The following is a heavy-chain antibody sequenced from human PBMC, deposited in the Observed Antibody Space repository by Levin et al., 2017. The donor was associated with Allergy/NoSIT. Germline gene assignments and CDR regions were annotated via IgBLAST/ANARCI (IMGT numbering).Heavy chain of an antibody. CDR1: GGSVSSGSYY. Sequence: SETLSLTCTVSGGSVSSGSYYWSWIRQPPGKGLEWIGYIYYSGSTNYNPSLKSRVTISVDTSKNQFSLKLSSVTAADTAVYYCARAAIFGVVAFDYWGQGTLVTVSS. CDR3: ARAAIFGVVAFDY. CDR2: IYYSGST. J-gene: IGHJ4*02. V-gene: IGHV4-61*01. D-gene: IGHD3-3*01.